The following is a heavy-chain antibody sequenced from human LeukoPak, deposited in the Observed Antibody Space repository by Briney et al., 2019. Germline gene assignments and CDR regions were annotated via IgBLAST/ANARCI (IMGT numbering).Heavy chain of an antibody. CDR1: GFTFSSFG. D-gene: IGHD1-26*01. Sequence: GGSPRLSCAASGFTFSSFGMSWVRQAPGKGLEWVSAISSTGGTAYYADSVKGRFTISRDSSKNTLYLQMNSLRADDTAVYYCAKDLRSSADSKMGAADYWGQGTLVTVSS. J-gene: IGHJ4*02. CDR3: AKDLRSSADSKMGAADY. CDR2: ISSTGGTA. V-gene: IGHV3-23*01.